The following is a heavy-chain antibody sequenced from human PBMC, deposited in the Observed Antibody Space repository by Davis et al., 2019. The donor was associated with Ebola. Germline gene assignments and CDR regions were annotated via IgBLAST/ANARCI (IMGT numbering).Heavy chain of an antibody. Sequence: MPSETLSLTCTVSGGSISSSSYYWGWIRQPPGKGLEWIGSIYYSGSSYYNPSLKSRVTISLDTSKNQFSLKLSSVTAADTAVYYCARAGGRFLEWLFPDYWGQGTLVTVSS. CDR2: IYYSGSS. V-gene: IGHV4-39*07. D-gene: IGHD3-3*01. CDR1: GGSISSSSYY. CDR3: ARAGGRFLEWLFPDY. J-gene: IGHJ4*02.